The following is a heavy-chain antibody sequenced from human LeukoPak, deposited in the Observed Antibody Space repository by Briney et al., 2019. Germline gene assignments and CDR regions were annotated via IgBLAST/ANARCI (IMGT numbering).Heavy chain of an antibody. CDR3: AAQYYDYVWGTYRFQYY. CDR1: GGSFSGYY. J-gene: IGHJ4*02. D-gene: IGHD3-16*02. V-gene: IGHV4-34*01. Sequence: SETLSLTGAVYGGSFSGYYWSWIRQPLGKGLEWIGEINHSGSTNYNPSLKSRVTISVDTSKNQFSLKLSSVTAADTAVYYCAAQYYDYVWGTYRFQYYWGQGTLVTVSS. CDR2: INHSGST.